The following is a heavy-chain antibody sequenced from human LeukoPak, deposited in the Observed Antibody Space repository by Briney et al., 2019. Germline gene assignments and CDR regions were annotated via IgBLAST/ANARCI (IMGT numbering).Heavy chain of an antibody. CDR2: INSGGGST. CDR3: ARTLFFGVVTRFDY. V-gene: IGHV1-46*01. CDR1: GYTLTNYY. Sequence: ASVKVSCKASGYTLTNYYVHWVRQAPGQGLEWMGIINSGGGSTSNAQKFQGRVTMTRDTSTSTVYMELSSLRSEDTAVYYCARTLFFGVVTRFDYWGQGTLVTVSS. D-gene: IGHD3-3*01. J-gene: IGHJ4*02.